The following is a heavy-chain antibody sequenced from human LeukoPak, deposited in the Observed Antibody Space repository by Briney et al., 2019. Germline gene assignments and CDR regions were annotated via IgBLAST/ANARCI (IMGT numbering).Heavy chain of an antibody. J-gene: IGHJ5*02. CDR1: GYTFTSYY. CDR2: ISAYNGNT. V-gene: IGHV1-18*04. D-gene: IGHD1-26*01. CDR3: ARGGVGGSYHNWFDP. Sequence: ASVKVSCKASGYTFTSYYMHWVRQAPGQGLEWMGWISAYNGNTNYAQKLQGRVTMTTDTSTSTAYMELRSPRSDDTAVYYCARGGVGGSYHNWFDPWGQGTLVTVSS.